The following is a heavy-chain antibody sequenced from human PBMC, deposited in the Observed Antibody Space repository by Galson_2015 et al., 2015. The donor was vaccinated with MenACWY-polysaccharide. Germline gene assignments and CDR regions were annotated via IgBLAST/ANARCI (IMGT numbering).Heavy chain of an antibody. D-gene: IGHD3/OR15-3a*01. CDR3: ARGHIIVGLPQ. V-gene: IGHV1-2*06. Sequence: SVKVSCKASGYTFSTHYMNWVRQAPGQGLEWMGRIDPTSGATEFARKFQGRVTLTTDTSINTAYMELTSLRSDDTAIYYCARGHIIVGLPQGGQGTLLTVSA. CDR2: IDPTSGAT. CDR1: GYTFSTHY. J-gene: IGHJ1*01.